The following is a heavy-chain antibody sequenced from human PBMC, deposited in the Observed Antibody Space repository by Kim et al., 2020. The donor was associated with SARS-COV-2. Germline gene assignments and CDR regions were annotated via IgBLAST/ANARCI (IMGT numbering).Heavy chain of an antibody. CDR3: ARGSSSWYFDY. CDR2: T. J-gene: IGHJ4*02. V-gene: IGHV4-34*01. D-gene: IGHD6-13*01. Sequence: TNYTPSLKSRVTKSVDTTKNQFSLRLSSVTAADTAVYYCARGSSSWYFDYWGQGTLVTVSS.